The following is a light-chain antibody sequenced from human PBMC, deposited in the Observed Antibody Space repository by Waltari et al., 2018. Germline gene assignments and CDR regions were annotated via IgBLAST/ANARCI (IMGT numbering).Light chain of an antibody. J-gene: IGKJ3*01. V-gene: IGKV3-11*01. CDR1: QSVSSY. CDR3: QQRSNWPPWT. Sequence: EIVLTQSPATLSLSPGERATLSCRASQSVSSYLAWYQQKPGQAPRLLIYDASNRATGIPARFSGSGSGTDFTLTISSLEPEDFAVYYGQQRSNWPPWTFGPGTKVDIK. CDR2: DAS.